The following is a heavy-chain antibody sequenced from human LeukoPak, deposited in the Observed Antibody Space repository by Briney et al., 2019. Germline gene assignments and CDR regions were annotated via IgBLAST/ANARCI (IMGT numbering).Heavy chain of an antibody. V-gene: IGHV1-2*02. J-gene: IGHJ4*02. CDR2: INPNSGGT. D-gene: IGHD1-26*01. Sequence: GASVKVSCKASGYTFTGYYMHWVRQATGQGPEWMGWINPNSGGTNYAQKFQGRVTMTRDTSISTAYMELSRLRSDDTAVYYCARDKNEGIVGATTLDYWGQGTLVTVSS. CDR3: ARDKNEGIVGATTLDY. CDR1: GYTFTGYY.